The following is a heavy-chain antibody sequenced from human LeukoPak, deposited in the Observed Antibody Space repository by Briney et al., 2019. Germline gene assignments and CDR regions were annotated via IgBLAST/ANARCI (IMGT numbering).Heavy chain of an antibody. CDR3: ARHLGYYFDY. CDR2: IYTSGST. CDR1: GGSISSYY. D-gene: IGHD7-27*01. V-gene: IGHV4-4*09. Sequence: KPSETLSLTCTVSGGSISSYYWSWIRQPPGKGLEWIGYIYTSGSTNYNPSLKSRVTISVDTSKNQFSLKLSSVTAADTAVYYCARHLGYYFDYWGQGTLVTVSS. J-gene: IGHJ4*02.